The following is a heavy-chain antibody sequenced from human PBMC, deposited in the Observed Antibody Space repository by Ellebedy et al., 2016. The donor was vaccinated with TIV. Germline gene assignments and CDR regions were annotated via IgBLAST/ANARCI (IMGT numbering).Heavy chain of an antibody. D-gene: IGHD3-10*01. CDR1: VGSISSGTYY. Sequence: MPSETLSLTCTVSVGSISSGTYYWGWIRQPPGKGLEWIGNIYYSGSSYYTYNNPSLKRRVTISTDTSKNQFSLKLRSVTAADTAGYYCARDGLVRGVTPPDYWGQGTLVTVSS. J-gene: IGHJ4*02. CDR2: IYYSGSSYYT. V-gene: IGHV4-39*07. CDR3: ARDGLVRGVTPPDY.